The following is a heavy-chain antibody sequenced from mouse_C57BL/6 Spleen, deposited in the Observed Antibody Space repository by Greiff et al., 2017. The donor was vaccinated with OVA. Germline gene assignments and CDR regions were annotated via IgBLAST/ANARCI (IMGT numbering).Heavy chain of an antibody. J-gene: IGHJ2*01. CDR3: ARHGSSLDY. CDR1: GYSITSGYY. Sequence: VQLKESGPGLVKPSQSLSLTCSVTGYSITSGYYWNWIRQFPGNKLEWMGYISYDGSNNYNPSLKNRISITRDTSKNQFFLKLNSVTTEDTATYYCARHGSSLDYWGQGTTLTVSS. V-gene: IGHV3-6*01. D-gene: IGHD1-1*01. CDR2: ISYDGSN.